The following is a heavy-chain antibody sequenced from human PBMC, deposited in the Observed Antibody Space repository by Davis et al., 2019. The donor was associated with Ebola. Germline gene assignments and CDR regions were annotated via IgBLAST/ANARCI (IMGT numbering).Heavy chain of an antibody. CDR1: GGTFSSYA. CDR2: IIPMLGIP. Sequence: AASVKVSCKASGGTFSSYAISWVRQAPGQGLEWMGGIIPMLGIPNYAQRFQGRVTITADKSTSTAYMELSSLRSEDTAMYYCARDLGTAMATEWGQGTLVTVSS. J-gene: IGHJ4*02. V-gene: IGHV1-69*10. D-gene: IGHD5-18*01. CDR3: ARDLGTAMATE.